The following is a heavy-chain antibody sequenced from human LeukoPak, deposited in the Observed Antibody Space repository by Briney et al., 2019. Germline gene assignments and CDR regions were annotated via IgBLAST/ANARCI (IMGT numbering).Heavy chain of an antibody. V-gene: IGHV4-31*03. D-gene: IGHD3-22*01. CDR2: IYYSGST. CDR1: GGSISSGGYY. Sequence: SETLSLTCTVSGGSISSGGYYWSWIRQHPGKGLEWIGYIYYSGSTYYNPSLKSRVTISVDTSKNQFSLKLSPVTAADTAVYYCASHYYDSSGYNVDYWGQGTLVTVSS. J-gene: IGHJ4*02. CDR3: ASHYYDSSGYNVDY.